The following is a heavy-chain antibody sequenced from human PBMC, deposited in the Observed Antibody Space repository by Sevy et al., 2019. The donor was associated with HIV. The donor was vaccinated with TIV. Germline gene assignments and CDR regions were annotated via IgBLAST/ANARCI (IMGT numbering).Heavy chain of an antibody. Sequence: GGSLRLSCAASGFIFNDYWMHWVRQAPGKGLEWVATINENGSTNYYLDSVKGRFTISRDNAKNSLFLQMNSLRVDDTAVYYCARAIGAGAAYWGQGTPVTVSS. CDR2: INENGSTN. J-gene: IGHJ4*02. V-gene: IGHV3-7*03. CDR3: ARAIGAGAAY. D-gene: IGHD6-13*01. CDR1: GFIFNDYW.